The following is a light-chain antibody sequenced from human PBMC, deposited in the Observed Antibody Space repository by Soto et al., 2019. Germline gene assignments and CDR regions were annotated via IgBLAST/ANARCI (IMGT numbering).Light chain of an antibody. CDR1: NSNIRGNY. V-gene: IGLV1-51*01. CDR2: DID. CDR3: GTWDDSLNAVI. Sequence: QSVLTQPPSVSAAPGQKVTISCSGSNSNIRGNYVSWYRQLPGTAPELVIYDIDKRPSEIPDRFSGSKSGTSANLAITGLQTGDEAEYYCGTWDDSLNAVIFGGGTKLTVL. J-gene: IGLJ2*01.